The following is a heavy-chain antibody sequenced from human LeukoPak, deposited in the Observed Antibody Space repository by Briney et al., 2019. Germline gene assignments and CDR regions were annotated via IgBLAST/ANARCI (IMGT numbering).Heavy chain of an antibody. J-gene: IGHJ3*02. CDR1: GFTFSDSY. CDR2: ISSSSSYT. D-gene: IGHD6-13*01. V-gene: IGHV3-11*06. Sequence: GGSLRLSCAASGFTFSDSYMSWIRQAPGKGLEWASYISSSSSYTNYADSVKGRFTISRDNAKNSLYLQMNSLRAEDTAVYYCARAAAGLSAFDIWGQGTMVTVSS. CDR3: ARAAAGLSAFDI.